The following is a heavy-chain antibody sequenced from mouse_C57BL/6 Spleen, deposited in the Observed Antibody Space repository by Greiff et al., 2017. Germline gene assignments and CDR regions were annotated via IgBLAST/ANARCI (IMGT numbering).Heavy chain of an antibody. Sequence: EVHLVESGGGLVKPGGSLKLSCAASGFTFSSYAMSWVRQTPEKRLEWVATISDGGSYTYYPDNVKGRFTISRDNAKNTLYLQMSHLKSEDTAMYYCAREAVTGTSGAMDYWGQGTSVTVSS. D-gene: IGHD4-1*01. CDR2: ISDGGSYT. V-gene: IGHV5-4*01. J-gene: IGHJ4*01. CDR1: GFTFSSYA. CDR3: AREAVTGTSGAMDY.